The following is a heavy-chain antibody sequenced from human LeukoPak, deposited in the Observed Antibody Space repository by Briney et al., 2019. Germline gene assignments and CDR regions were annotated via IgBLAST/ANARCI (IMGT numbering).Heavy chain of an antibody. Sequence: ASVKVSCKSSGYTFTSYDVNWVRQAPGQGLEWMGWVTPSTGNTGYAQKFQGRVTIGRDTSIGTTYLELSSLRSEDTAVYYCARGEVQCMDYWGQGTLVTVSS. CDR2: VTPSTGNT. V-gene: IGHV1-8*03. CDR3: ARGEVQCMDY. D-gene: IGHD2-8*01. J-gene: IGHJ4*02. CDR1: GYTFTSYD.